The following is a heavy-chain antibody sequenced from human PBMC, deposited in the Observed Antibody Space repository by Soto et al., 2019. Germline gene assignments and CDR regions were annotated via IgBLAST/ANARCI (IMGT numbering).Heavy chain of an antibody. J-gene: IGHJ4*02. CDR1: GGPISSYY. CDR3: ARGSSGWPPRLDY. D-gene: IGHD6-19*01. CDR2: IDYSGRT. Sequence: QVQLQESGPGLVKPSETLALNCTVSGGPISSYYWSWIRQSPGKGLEWIGYIDYSGRTNYNPSLKSRVTLSVDTSKNQFSLELSSVTAADTAVYYCARGSSGWPPRLDYWGQGTLVTVSS. V-gene: IGHV4-59*01.